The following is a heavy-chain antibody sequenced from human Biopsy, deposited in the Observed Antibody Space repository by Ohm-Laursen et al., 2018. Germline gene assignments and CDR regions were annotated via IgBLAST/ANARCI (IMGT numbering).Heavy chain of an antibody. CDR3: GRAVRNQLLTDP. Sequence: ASVKVSCKASGYTFTSYDITWVRQASGQGPEWIGWLNPVSGNSNFGQKFRGKVTVTSDTSISTAYMELSGLTSDDTATYYCGRAVRNQLLTDPWGQGTLVTVTS. J-gene: IGHJ5*02. CDR2: LNPVSGNS. CDR1: GYTFTSYD. D-gene: IGHD1-7*01. V-gene: IGHV1-8*01.